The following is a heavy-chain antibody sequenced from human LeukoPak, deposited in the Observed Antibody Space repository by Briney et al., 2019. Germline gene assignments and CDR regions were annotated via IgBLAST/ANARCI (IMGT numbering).Heavy chain of an antibody. Sequence: PSETLSLTCSVSGASLSSGSYYWSWIRQPAGKGLEWIGRIYPSGSTDYNPSLKSRVTISIDTSKNQFSLKLSSVTAADTAVYYCARGQRAGSSSWPYYFDYWGQGTLVTVSS. CDR2: IYPSGST. J-gene: IGHJ4*02. D-gene: IGHD6-13*01. CDR3: ARGQRAGSSSWPYYFDY. V-gene: IGHV4-61*10. CDR1: GASLSSGSYY.